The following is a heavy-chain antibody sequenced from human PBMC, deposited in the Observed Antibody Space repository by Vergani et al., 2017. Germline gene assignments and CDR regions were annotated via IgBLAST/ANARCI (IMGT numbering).Heavy chain of an antibody. CDR1: GGSISSGDYY. CDR3: ARDSSGYCFDY. J-gene: IGHJ4*02. V-gene: IGHV4-30-4*01. CDR2: IYYRGST. Sequence: QVQLQESGPGLVKPSQTLSLTCTVSGGSISSGDYYWSWIRQPPGKGLEWIGYIYYRGSTYYNPSLKSRVTISVDTSNNWFSLKLSSVTAADTAVYYCARDSSGYCFDYWGQGTLGTVSS. D-gene: IGHD3-22*01.